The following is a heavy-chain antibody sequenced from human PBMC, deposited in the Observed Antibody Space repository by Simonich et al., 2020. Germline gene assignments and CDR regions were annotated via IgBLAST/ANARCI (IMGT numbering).Heavy chain of an antibody. D-gene: IGHD6-19*01. J-gene: IGHJ3*02. V-gene: IGHV3-33*01. Sequence: QVQLVESGGGVVQPGRSLRLYCAASGFTFSSYGMHGVGQATGNGREWVAFIWLEESKKYYATSVKGRFTISRENSKTPLYLQMTSLRAEDTAVYYCARGLGAGWRDAFDIWGQGTMVTVSS. CDR2: IWLEESKK. CDR3: ARGLGAGWRDAFDI. CDR1: GFTFSSYG.